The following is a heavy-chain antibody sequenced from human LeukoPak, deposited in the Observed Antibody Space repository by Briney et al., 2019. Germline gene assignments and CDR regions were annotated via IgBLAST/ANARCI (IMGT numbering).Heavy chain of an antibody. J-gene: IGHJ4*02. Sequence: PSGTLSLTCAVSGGSISSSNWWSWVRQPPGKGLEWIGEIYHSGSTNYNPSLKSRVTISVDKSKNRFSLKLSSVTAADTAVYYCARAPYYYDSSGYSYFDYWGQGTLVTVSS. V-gene: IGHV4-4*02. CDR2: IYHSGST. D-gene: IGHD3-22*01. CDR3: ARAPYYYDSSGYSYFDY. CDR1: GGSISSSNW.